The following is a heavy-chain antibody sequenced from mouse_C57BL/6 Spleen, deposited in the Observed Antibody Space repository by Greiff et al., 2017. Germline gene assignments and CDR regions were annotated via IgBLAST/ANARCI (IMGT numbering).Heavy chain of an antibody. V-gene: IGHV1-26*01. CDR1: GYTFTDYY. J-gene: IGHJ4*01. CDR2: INPNNGGT. CDR3: ARWYYAMDY. Sequence: EVKLQQSGPELVKPGASVKISCKASGYTFTDYYMNWVKQSHGKSLEWIGDINPNNGGTSYNQKFKGKATLTVDKSYSTASMELRSLTSEDSAVYYCARWYYAMDYWGQGTSVTVSS.